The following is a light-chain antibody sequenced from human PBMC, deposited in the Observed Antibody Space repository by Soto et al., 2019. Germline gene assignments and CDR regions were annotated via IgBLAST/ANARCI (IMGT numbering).Light chain of an antibody. J-gene: IGKJ5*01. V-gene: IGKV3D-20*02. CDR3: QQRSNWPGIT. CDR2: DTS. CDR1: QSVSSSY. Sequence: VVLTQSPATLALSPGERGTLSCGASQSVSSSYVAWYQHKPGLAPRLLIHDTSSKAIGIPDRLSGCKSGTNFLLSISSLEPEDFAFYYCQQRSNWPGITFGEGTRLEIK.